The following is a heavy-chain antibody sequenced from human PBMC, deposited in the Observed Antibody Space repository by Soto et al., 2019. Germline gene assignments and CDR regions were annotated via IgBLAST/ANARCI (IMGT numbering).Heavy chain of an antibody. CDR1: GYKFDNAW. D-gene: IGHD6-6*01. J-gene: IGHJ5*02. CDR2: IKPGASDI. CDR3: AKDLTRQLAYWLDP. Sequence: PGESLKISCKGAGYKFDNAWIGWVRQMPGKGLEWMGIIKPGASDIRYSPSFRGQVIISADAAVSTAYLQLNSLKASDTAIYYCAKDLTRQLAYWLDPWGQGTQVTVSS. V-gene: IGHV5-51*01.